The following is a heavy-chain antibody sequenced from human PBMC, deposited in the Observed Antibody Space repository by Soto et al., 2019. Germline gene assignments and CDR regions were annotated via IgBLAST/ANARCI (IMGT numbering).Heavy chain of an antibody. Sequence: GGSLRLSCAASGFTFSSYAMHWVRQAPGKGLEWVAVISYDGSNKYYADSVKGRFTISRDNSKNTLYLQMNSLRAEDTAVYYCARVPDIVGAQYYYYGMDVWGQGTTVTVSS. CDR3: ARVPDIVGAQYYYYGMDV. D-gene: IGHD1-26*01. J-gene: IGHJ6*02. CDR2: ISYDGSNK. V-gene: IGHV3-30-3*01. CDR1: GFTFSSYA.